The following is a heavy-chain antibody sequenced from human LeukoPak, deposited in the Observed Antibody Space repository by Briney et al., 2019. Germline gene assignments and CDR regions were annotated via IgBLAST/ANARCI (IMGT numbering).Heavy chain of an antibody. J-gene: IGHJ5*02. CDR2: LYTSGNT. V-gene: IGHV4-61*02. Sequence: SQTLSLTCTVSGDSLTNATNYWSWIRQPAGKGLEWIGRLYTSGNTNYNPSLNGRVTISVDTSKTQFSLNLRSVTAADTAVYYCARDLISGYRGNRFVPWGQGTLVTVSS. CDR1: GDSLTNATNY. CDR3: ARDLISGYRGNRFVP. D-gene: IGHD3-22*01.